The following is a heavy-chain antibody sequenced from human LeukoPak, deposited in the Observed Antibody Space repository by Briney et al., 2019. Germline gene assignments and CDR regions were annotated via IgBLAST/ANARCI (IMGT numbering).Heavy chain of an antibody. CDR1: EYTFTGYS. D-gene: IGHD1-26*01. CDR2: INPNSGGT. Sequence: GASVKVSCKASEYTFTGYSMHWVRQAPGQGLEWMGWINPNSGGTNYAQKFQGRVSMTRDTSISTAYMELSRLRSDDTAVYYCARSDWELLYPRVMGAFDIWGQGTMVTVSS. V-gene: IGHV1-2*02. J-gene: IGHJ3*02. CDR3: ARSDWELLYPRVMGAFDI.